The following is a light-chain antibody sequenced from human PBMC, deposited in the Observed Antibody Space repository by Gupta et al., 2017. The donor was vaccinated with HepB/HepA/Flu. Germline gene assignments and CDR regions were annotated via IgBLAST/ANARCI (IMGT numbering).Light chain of an antibody. Sequence: QSVLTQPPSASGTTGQRATISCSGSSSNIGSNTVTWYQHLPGTAPKFLIYINDQRPSGVPDRFSGSRSGTSASLAISGLQSEDEADYYCAVWDDSLNGWVFGGGTKLTVL. V-gene: IGLV1-44*01. CDR2: IND. CDR3: AVWDDSLNGWV. J-gene: IGLJ3*02. CDR1: SSNIGSNT.